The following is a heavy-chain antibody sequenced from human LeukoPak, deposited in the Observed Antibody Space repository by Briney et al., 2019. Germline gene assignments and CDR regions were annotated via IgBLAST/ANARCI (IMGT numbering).Heavy chain of an antibody. V-gene: IGHV4-34*01. CDR2: IHRSGSA. D-gene: IGHD5-12*01. J-gene: IGHJ6*04. Sequence: SETLSLTCAVPDGAFSDYYWSWIRQPPGKGLEWIEEIHRSGSAKYNPSLKSRVTISVDTSKNQFSLKLSSVTAADTAVYYCARVTASGRAGYHYTYYYYGMDVWGKGTTVTVSS. CDR3: ARVTASGRAGYHYTYYYYGMDV. CDR1: DGAFSDYY.